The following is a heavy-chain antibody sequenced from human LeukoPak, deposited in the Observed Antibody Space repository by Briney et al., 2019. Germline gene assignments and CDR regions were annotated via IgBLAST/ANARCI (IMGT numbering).Heavy chain of an antibody. Sequence: GGSLRLSYAASGFTFSSYSMNWVRQAPGKGLEWVSSISSSSSYIYYVDSVKGRFTISRDNAKNTLYLQMNSLRAEDTAVYYCATVGPSHYYYMDVWGKGTTVTVSS. CDR2: ISSSSSYI. D-gene: IGHD4-23*01. CDR1: GFTFSSYS. V-gene: IGHV3-21*04. CDR3: ATVGPSHYYYMDV. J-gene: IGHJ6*03.